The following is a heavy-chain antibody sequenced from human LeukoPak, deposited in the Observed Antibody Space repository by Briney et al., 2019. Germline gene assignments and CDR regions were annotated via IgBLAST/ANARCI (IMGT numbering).Heavy chain of an antibody. V-gene: IGHV3-64*01. J-gene: IGHJ4*02. D-gene: IGHD1-1*01. CDR1: GFTFSSYT. CDR2: ISNNGGTT. Sequence: GSLRLSCAASGFTFSSYTMHWVRQAPGKGLEYVSAISNNGGTTYYANSVKGRFTISRDNSKNTLYLQMGSLRVEDMAVYYCATWRTAKTGFDYWGQGTLVTVSS. CDR3: ATWRTAKTGFDY.